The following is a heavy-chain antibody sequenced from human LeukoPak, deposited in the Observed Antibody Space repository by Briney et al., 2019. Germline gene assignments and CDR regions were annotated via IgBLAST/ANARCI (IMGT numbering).Heavy chain of an antibody. CDR1: GFTFSSYG. V-gene: IGHV3-30*18. D-gene: IGHD3-22*01. Sequence: PGRSLRLSCAASGFTFSSYGMHWVRQAPGKGLEWVAVISYDGSNKYYADSVKGRFTISRDNSKNTLYLQMNSLRAEDMAVYYCAKDRTRYDSSGYLDYWGQGTLVTVSS. CDR2: ISYDGSNK. J-gene: IGHJ4*02. CDR3: AKDRTRYDSSGYLDY.